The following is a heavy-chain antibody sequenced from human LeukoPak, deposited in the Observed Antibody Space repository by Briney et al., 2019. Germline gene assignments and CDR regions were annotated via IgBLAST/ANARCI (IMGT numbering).Heavy chain of an antibody. CDR3: AIQYGHWLLPYYLDY. J-gene: IGHJ4*02. CDR2: ITASGAST. V-gene: IGHV3-23*01. Sequence: GGSLRLSCAASGFTFSTCAMSWVRQAPGKGLEWVAAITASGASTYYADSVKGRFTVSRDSSENTLYLEMDSLRAEDTAIYYCAIQYGHWLLPYYLDYWGQGTLVTVSS. D-gene: IGHD3-9*01. CDR1: GFTFSTCA.